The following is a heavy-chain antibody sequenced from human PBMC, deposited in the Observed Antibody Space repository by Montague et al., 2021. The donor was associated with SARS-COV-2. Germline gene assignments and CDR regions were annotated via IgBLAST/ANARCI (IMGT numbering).Heavy chain of an antibody. J-gene: IGHJ6*03. Sequence: CAISGDSVSSNRVAWNWIRQSPSRGPGRLGRTYYRSKWYNDYAVSVKSRITINPDTSKNQFSLQLNSVTPEDTTVYYCARDLKPPGDILTGYLPYYYYMDVGGKGTTVTVSS. CDR1: GDSVSSNRVA. D-gene: IGHD3-9*01. V-gene: IGHV6-1*01. CDR3: ARDLKPPGDILTGYLPYYYYMDV. CDR2: TYYRSKWYN.